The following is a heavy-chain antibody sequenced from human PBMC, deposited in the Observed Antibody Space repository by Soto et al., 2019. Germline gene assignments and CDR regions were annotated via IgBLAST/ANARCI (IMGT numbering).Heavy chain of an antibody. D-gene: IGHD6-13*01. V-gene: IGHV3-30*18. Sequence: QVQLVESGGGAVQPGRSLRLSCAASGFTFSSYGMHWVRQAPGKGLEWVAVISYDGSNKYYADSVKGRFTISRDNSKNTLYLQMNSLRAEDTAVYYCAKDIAAAGSSPYYYYYGMDVWGQGTTVTVSS. CDR2: ISYDGSNK. CDR1: GFTFSSYG. J-gene: IGHJ6*02. CDR3: AKDIAAAGSSPYYYYYGMDV.